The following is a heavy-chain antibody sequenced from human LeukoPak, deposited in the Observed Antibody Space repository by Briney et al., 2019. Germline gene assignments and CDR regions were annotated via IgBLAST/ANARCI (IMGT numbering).Heavy chain of an antibody. V-gene: IGHV3-11*01. CDR1: GFTFNDYY. CDR2: INIGGTNT. CDR3: AKDVGAVAGSDY. Sequence: GGSLRLSCAASGFTFNDYYMSWIRQAPGKGLEWLSYINIGGTNTHYADSVKGRFTISRDNAKKSLYLEMNNLRAEDTAVYYCAKDVGAVAGSDYWGQGTLVTVSS. J-gene: IGHJ4*02. D-gene: IGHD6-19*01.